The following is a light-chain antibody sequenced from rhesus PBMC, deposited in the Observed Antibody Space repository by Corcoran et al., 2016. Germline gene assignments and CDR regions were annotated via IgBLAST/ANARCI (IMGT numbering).Light chain of an antibody. Sequence: DIVMTQTPLSLSVTPGEPASISCRSSQSLLHSNGYTYLHWYLLKPGQSPQLLISEVSNRASGVPDRFSGSGSVTDFTLQISRVEAEDVGVYYCERTLQTPLTFGGGTKVEL. CDR2: EVS. CDR1: QSLLHSNGYTY. CDR3: ERTLQTPLT. J-gene: IGKJ4*01. V-gene: IGKV2-78*01.